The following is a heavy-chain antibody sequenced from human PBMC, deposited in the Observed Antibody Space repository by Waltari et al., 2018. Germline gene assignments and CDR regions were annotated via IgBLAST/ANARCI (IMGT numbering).Heavy chain of an antibody. CDR2: IYTTGST. D-gene: IGHD6-13*01. CDR3: ARDPRPVGTFDY. V-gene: IGHV4-4*07. J-gene: IGHJ4*02. CDR1: GGSISSYY. Sequence: QVQLQESGPGLVKPSETLSLTCTVSGGSISSYYWSWIRQPAGKGLEWIGRIYTTGSTNSNPSLKSRVTMSVDTSKSQFSLKLGSVTAADTAVYYCARDPRPVGTFDYWGQGTLVTASS.